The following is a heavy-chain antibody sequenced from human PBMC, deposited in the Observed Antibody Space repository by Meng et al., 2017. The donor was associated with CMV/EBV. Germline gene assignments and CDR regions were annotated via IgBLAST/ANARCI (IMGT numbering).Heavy chain of an antibody. CDR3: ARFKYCSSISCYLRNWFDP. V-gene: IGHV4-39*07. CDR2: IYYSGST. Sequence: SETLSLTCTVSGGSISSSSYYWGWIRQPPGKGLEWIGSIYYSGSTYYNPSLKSRVTISVDTSKNQFSLKLSSVTAADTAVYYCARFKYCSSISCYLRNWFDPWGQGTLVTVSS. D-gene: IGHD2-2*01. CDR1: GGSISSSSYY. J-gene: IGHJ5*02.